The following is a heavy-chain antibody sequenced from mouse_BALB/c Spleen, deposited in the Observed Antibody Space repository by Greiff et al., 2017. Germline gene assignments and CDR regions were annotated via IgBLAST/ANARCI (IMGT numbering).Heavy chain of an antibody. V-gene: IGHV5-9-3*01. CDR3: ASRLDY. CDR1: GFTFSSYA. CDR2: ISSGGSYT. J-gene: IGHJ2*01. D-gene: IGHD6-1*01. Sequence: EVQGVESGGGLVKPGGSLKLSCAASGFTFSSYAMSWVRQTPEKRLEWVATISSGGSYTYYPDSVKGRFTISRDNAKNTLYLQMSSLRSEDTAMYYCASRLDYWGQGTTLTVSS.